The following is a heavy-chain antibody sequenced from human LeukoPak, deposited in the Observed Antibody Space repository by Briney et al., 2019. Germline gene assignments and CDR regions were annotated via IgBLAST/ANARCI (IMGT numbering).Heavy chain of an antibody. J-gene: IGHJ4*02. CDR3: ARGPLDKVVAGTFFGH. CDR2: ISYDGSNK. D-gene: IGHD6-19*01. Sequence: QPGRSLRLSCAASGFTFSSYAMHWVRQAPGKGLGWVAVISYDGSNKYYADSVKDRFTISRDASKNTVFLQMNSLRVEDTGVYHCARGPLDKVVAGTFFGHWGQGTVVTVSS. CDR1: GFTFSSYA. V-gene: IGHV3-30*14.